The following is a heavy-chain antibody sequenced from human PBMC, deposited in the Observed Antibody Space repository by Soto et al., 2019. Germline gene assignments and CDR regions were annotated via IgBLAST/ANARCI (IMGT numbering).Heavy chain of an antibody. J-gene: IGHJ4*02. CDR2: ISAYNGNT. D-gene: IGHD2-2*01. CDR1: GCTFTSYG. Sequence: ASLKVSCKTSGCTFTSYGIICGRHAPGQGLEWMGWISAYNGNTNYAQKLQGRVTMTTDTSTSTAYMELRSLRSDDTAVYYCARDIVLVPAAKPFDYWGQGTLVTVSS. CDR3: ARDIVLVPAAKPFDY. V-gene: IGHV1-18*01.